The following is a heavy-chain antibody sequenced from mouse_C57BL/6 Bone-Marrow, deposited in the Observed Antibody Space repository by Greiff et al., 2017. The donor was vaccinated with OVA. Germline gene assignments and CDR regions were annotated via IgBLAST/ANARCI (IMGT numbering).Heavy chain of an antibody. CDR2: IYPGSGNT. J-gene: IGHJ2*01. V-gene: IGHV1-76*01. D-gene: IGHD1-1*01. Sequence: VQVVESGAELVRPGASVKLSCKASGYTFTDYYINWVKQRPGQGLEWIARIYPGSGNTYYNEKFKGKATLTAEKSSSTAYMQLSSLTSEDSAVYFCARLDYGSSDYWGQGTTLTVSS. CDR1: GYTFTDYY. CDR3: ARLDYGSSDY.